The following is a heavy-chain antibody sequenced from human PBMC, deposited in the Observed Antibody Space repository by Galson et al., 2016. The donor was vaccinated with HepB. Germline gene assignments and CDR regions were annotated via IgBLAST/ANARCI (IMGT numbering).Heavy chain of an antibody. CDR3: ARPVVTANDAFDI. Sequence: SVKVSCKASGGTFSSYAISWVRQAPGQGLEWMGGIIPIFNAANYAPKFQGRLTITADESTGTIYMELSSLRSEDTAVYYCARPVVTANDAFDIWGQGTMVTVSS. V-gene: IGHV1-69*13. D-gene: IGHD2-21*02. J-gene: IGHJ3*02. CDR2: IIPIFNAA. CDR1: GGTFSSYA.